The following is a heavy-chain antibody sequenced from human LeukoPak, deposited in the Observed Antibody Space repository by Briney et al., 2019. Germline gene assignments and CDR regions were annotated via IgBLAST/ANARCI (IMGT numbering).Heavy chain of an antibody. J-gene: IGHJ4*02. CDR3: ARRSDDYDSSAYYH. CDR2: VNPNSGNT. Sequence: ASVKVSCKASGYTFTSYYMHWVRQAPGQGLEWMGWVNPNSGNTGYAQKFQGRVTMTMGPSISTAYMELSSLRSEDTAVYYCARRSDDYDSSAYYHWGQGTLVTVSS. CDR1: GYTFTSYY. D-gene: IGHD3-22*01. V-gene: IGHV1-8*02.